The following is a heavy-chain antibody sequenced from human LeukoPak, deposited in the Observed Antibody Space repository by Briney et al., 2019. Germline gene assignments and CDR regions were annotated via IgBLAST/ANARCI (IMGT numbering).Heavy chain of an antibody. CDR2: IYYSGST. J-gene: IGHJ3*02. CDR1: GGSISSYH. V-gene: IGHV4-59*01. D-gene: IGHD6-19*01. Sequence: SETLSLTCTVSGGSISSYHWSWIRQPPGKGLEWIGYIYYSGSTNYNPSLKSRVTISVDTSKNQFSLKLSSVTAADTAVYYCARAVAVAGLEAFDIWGQGTMVTVSS. CDR3: ARAVAVAGLEAFDI.